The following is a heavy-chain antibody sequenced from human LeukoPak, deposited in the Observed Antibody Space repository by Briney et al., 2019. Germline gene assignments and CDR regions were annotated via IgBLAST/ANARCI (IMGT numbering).Heavy chain of an antibody. J-gene: IGHJ4*02. CDR1: GFTFSSYA. CDR2: ISGSGGST. D-gene: IGHD3-10*01. V-gene: IGHV3-23*01. Sequence: GGSLRLSCAASGFTFSSYAMRWIRQAPGKGLEWVSAISGSGGSTYYADSVKGRFTISRDNSKNTLYLQMNSLRAEDTAVYYCANSGIVLDYWGQGTLVTVSS. CDR3: ANSGIVLDY.